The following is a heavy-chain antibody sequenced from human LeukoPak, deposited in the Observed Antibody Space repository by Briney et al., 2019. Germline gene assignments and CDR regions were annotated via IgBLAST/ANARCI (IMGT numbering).Heavy chain of an antibody. D-gene: IGHD5-18*01. V-gene: IGHV3-9*01. Sequence: GGSLRLSCAASGFTFDDYAMHWVRQAPGKGLEWVSGISWNSGNIGYADSVKGRFTISRDSAKNSLYLQMNSLRAEDTALYYCAENGGGPRGYTYGYSDYWGQGTLVTVSS. CDR3: AENGGGPRGYTYGYSDY. CDR2: ISWNSGNI. CDR1: GFTFDDYA. J-gene: IGHJ4*02.